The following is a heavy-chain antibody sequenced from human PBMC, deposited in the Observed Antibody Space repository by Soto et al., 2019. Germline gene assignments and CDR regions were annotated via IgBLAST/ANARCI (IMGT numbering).Heavy chain of an antibody. D-gene: IGHD6-19*01. CDR3: AKDVGASGWTNSLFDY. Sequence: QVQLVESGGGVVQPGRSLRLSCAASGFTFSSYGMHWVRQAPGKGLEWVAVISYDGSNKYYADSVKGRFTISRDNSKNTLYLQMNSLRAEDTAVYYCAKDVGASGWTNSLFDYWGQGTLVTVSS. V-gene: IGHV3-30*18. J-gene: IGHJ4*02. CDR1: GFTFSSYG. CDR2: ISYDGSNK.